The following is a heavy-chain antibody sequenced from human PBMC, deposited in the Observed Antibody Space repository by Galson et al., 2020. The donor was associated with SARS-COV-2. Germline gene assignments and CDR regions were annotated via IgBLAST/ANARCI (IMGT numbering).Heavy chain of an antibody. CDR2: IFRSGTI. CDR1: GFSLGDTY. V-gene: IGHV3-53*01. D-gene: IGHD3-22*01. CDR3: VREPQLYDSSGYYYYYSGMDV. J-gene: IGHJ6*02. Sequence: GGSLRLSCAASGFSLGDTYMSCVRQAPGKGPEWVSIIFRSGTIHYADSVRGRFTISRDNSKNTLFLQMNNLRAEDTAVYYCVREPQLYDSSGYYYYYSGMDVWGQGTSVTVSS.